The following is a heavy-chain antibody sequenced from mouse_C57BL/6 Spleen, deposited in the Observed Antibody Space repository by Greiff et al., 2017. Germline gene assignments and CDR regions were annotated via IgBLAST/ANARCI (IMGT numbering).Heavy chain of an antibody. D-gene: IGHD2-3*01. V-gene: IGHV14-4*01. CDR1: GFNIKDDY. CDR2: IDPENGDT. CDR3: TRWLPWRGAMDY. J-gene: IGHJ4*01. Sequence: VQLKESGAELVRPGASVKLSCTASGFNIKDDYMHWVKQRPEQGLEWIGWIDPENGDTEYASKFQGKATITADTSSNTAYLQLSSLTSEDTAVYYCTRWLPWRGAMDYWGQGTSVTVSS.